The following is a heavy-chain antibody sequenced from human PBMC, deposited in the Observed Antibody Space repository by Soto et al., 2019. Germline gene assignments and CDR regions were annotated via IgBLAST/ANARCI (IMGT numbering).Heavy chain of an antibody. CDR3: ARDKGDGSFDY. CDR1: GFTFSSYD. CDR2: IGTAGDT. Sequence: GGSLRLSCAASGFTFSSYDMHWVRQATGKGLEWVSAIGTAGDTYYPGSVKGRFTISRENAENSLYLQMNSLRAGDTAVYYCARDKGDGSFDYWGQGTLVTVSS. J-gene: IGHJ4*02. V-gene: IGHV3-13*01. D-gene: IGHD2-21*01.